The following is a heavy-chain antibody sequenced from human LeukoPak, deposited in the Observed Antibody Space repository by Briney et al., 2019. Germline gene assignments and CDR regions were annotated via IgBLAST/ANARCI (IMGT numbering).Heavy chain of an antibody. CDR2: IYPGDSDT. J-gene: IGHJ4*02. D-gene: IGHD2-15*01. CDR1: GYSFTSYW. CDR3: ARLGVHCSGGSCYSSYFDS. Sequence: GESLKTSCKGSGYSFTSYWIGWVRQMPGKGLEWMGIIYPGDSDTRYSPSFQGQVTISADKSISTAYLQWSSLKASDTAMYYCARLGVHCSGGSCYSSYFDSWGQGTLVTVSS. V-gene: IGHV5-51*01.